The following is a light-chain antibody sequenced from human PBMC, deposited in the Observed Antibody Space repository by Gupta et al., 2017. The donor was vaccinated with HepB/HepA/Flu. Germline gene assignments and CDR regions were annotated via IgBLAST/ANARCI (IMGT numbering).Light chain of an antibody. V-gene: IGKV3-15*01. CDR1: QSVSSN. CDR3: QQYNNWPPRT. CDR2: GAF. Sequence: EIVMTQTPATLSVSPGERATLSCRSSQSVSSNLAWYQQKPGQAPRLLSYGAFTRATGIPASFSGSGSGSDFTLAISSLQSEHFAVYYCQQYNNWPPRTFGQGTKVEIK. J-gene: IGKJ1*01.